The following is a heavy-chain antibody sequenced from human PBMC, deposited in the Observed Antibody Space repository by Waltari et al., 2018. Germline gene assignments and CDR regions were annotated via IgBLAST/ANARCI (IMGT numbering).Heavy chain of an antibody. Sequence: EVQLLQSGTELKKPRTTVKISCQVSGYPFTDYYIHWVQQAPGKGPHWMGLVDPEDGETIYAEKFQGRVTITADTSTDTAYMELSSLRSEDTAVYYCATALGDRSSASRAFDIWGLGTMITVSS. CDR3: ATALGDRSSASRAFDI. V-gene: IGHV1-69-2*01. D-gene: IGHD3-10*01. CDR1: GYPFTDYY. J-gene: IGHJ3*02. CDR2: VDPEDGET.